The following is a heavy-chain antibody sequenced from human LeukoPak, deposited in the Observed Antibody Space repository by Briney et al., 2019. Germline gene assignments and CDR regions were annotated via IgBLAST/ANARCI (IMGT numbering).Heavy chain of an antibody. J-gene: IGHJ5*02. CDR2: IYSGGST. CDR1: GFTVSSNY. D-gene: IGHD3-10*01. CDR3: ARVNSGSTYNWFDP. V-gene: IGHV3-53*04. Sequence: GGSLGLSCAASGFTVSSNYMSWVRQAPGKGLEWVSVIYSGGSTYYADSVKGRFTISRHNSKNTLYLQMNSLRAEDTAVYYCARVNSGSTYNWFDPWGQGTLVTVSS.